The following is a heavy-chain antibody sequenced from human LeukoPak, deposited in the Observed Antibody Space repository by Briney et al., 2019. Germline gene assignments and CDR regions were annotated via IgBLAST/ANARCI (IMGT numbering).Heavy chain of an antibody. J-gene: IGHJ5*02. CDR3: ARDRNGDYWFDP. CDR2: IYYSGST. Sequence: SETLSLTCTVSGYSISSGYYWGWIRQPPGKGLEWIGSIYYSGSTYYNPSLKSRVTISVDTSKNQFSLKLSSVTAADTAVYYCARDRNGDYWFDPWGQGTLVTVSS. V-gene: IGHV4-38-2*02. CDR1: GYSISSGYY. D-gene: IGHD4-17*01.